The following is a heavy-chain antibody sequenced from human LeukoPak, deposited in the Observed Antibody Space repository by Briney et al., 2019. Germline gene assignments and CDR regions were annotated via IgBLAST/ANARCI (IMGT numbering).Heavy chain of an antibody. V-gene: IGHV3-23*01. D-gene: IGHD3-3*01. CDR1: GFTFSSYG. CDR3: ARDRGDFWSGYYTFDY. CDR2: ISGSGGST. J-gene: IGHJ4*02. Sequence: GGTLRLSCAASGFTFSSYGMSWVRQAPGKGLEWVSAISGSGGSTYYADSVKGRFTISRDNSKNSLYLQMNSLRAEDTAVYYCARDRGDFWSGYYTFDYWGQGTLVTVSS.